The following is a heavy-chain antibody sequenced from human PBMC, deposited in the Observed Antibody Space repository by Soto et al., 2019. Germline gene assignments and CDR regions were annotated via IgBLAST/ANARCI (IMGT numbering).Heavy chain of an antibody. Sequence: EVQLVETGGGLIQPGGSLRLSCAASGFTVSSNYMSWVRQAPGKGLEWVSVIYSGGSTYYADSVKGRFTISRDNSKNTRYLQMNSLRAEDTAVYYCARDLGGSSWYGYFQHWGQGTLVTVSS. V-gene: IGHV3-53*02. D-gene: IGHD6-13*01. CDR2: IYSGGST. CDR3: ARDLGGSSWYGYFQH. CDR1: GFTVSSNY. J-gene: IGHJ1*01.